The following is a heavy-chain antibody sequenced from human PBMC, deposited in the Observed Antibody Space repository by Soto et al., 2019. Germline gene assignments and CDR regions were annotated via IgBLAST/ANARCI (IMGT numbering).Heavy chain of an antibody. Sequence: SETLSLTCTVSGGSISSGDYYWSWIRQAPGKGLEWIGYIYYSGSTYYNPSLKSRVTISVDTSKNQFSLKLSSVTAADTAVYYCARVGVPSNYYYYGMDVWGQGTMVTVSS. CDR3: ARVGVPSNYYYYGMDV. J-gene: IGHJ6*02. CDR2: IYYSGST. V-gene: IGHV4-30-4*01. CDR1: GGSISSGDYY. D-gene: IGHD2-8*01.